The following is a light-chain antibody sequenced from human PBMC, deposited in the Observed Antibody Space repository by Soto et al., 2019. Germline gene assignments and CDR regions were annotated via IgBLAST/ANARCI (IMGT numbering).Light chain of an antibody. J-gene: IGKJ5*01. Sequence: DIQMTQSPSTVSASAGDRVTITCRASQNIISWLAWYQQQPGRAPKLLIYAASILQSGVPSRFSGSGSGTDFTLTINSLQPEDFATYYCQQAYGFPVTFGQGTRLEIK. CDR3: QQAYGFPVT. V-gene: IGKV1-12*01. CDR1: QNIISW. CDR2: AAS.